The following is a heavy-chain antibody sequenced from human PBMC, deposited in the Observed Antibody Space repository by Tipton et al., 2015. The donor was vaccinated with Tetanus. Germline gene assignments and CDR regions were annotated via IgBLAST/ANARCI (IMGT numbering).Heavy chain of an antibody. V-gene: IGHV6-1*01. CDR3: AGESPALDC. CDR1: GDSVSRNNAT. CDR2: TYYRSKWYN. Sequence: QLVQSGAEVKPSQTLSLTCVISGDSVSRNNATWNWIRQSPSRGLEWLGRTYYRSKWYNDYAPSVKSRITIKPDTSKNQFSLQLNSMTPEDSAVYFCAGESPALDCWGQGILVTVSS. D-gene: IGHD1-14*01. J-gene: IGHJ4*02.